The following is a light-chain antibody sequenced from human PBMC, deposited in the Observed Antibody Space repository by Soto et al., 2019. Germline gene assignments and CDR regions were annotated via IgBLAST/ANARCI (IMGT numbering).Light chain of an antibody. V-gene: IGLV2-14*01. CDR2: DVS. J-gene: IGLJ1*01. CDR1: SSDVGGYNY. Sequence: QSALTQPASVSGSPGQSITISCTGTSSDVGGYNYVSWYQQHPGKAPKLMIYDVSNRPSGVCNRFSGSKSGNTASLTISGLQAEDEADYYCSSYTSSSVYVFGTGTK. CDR3: SSYTSSSVYV.